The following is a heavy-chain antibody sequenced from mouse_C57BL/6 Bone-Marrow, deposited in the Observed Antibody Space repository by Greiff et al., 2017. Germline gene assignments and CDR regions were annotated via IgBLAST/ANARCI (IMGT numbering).Heavy chain of an antibody. Sequence: VQLQQPGAELVKPGASVKLSCKASGYTFTNYWMHWVKQRPGQGLEWIGMMHPNGGSPDYNEQFKSEATLSVDKSSRTSYMELSSLTSEASAVYYCARSYDYDDYTMDYWGQGTSVTVSS. CDR2: MHPNGGSP. J-gene: IGHJ4*01. V-gene: IGHV1-64*01. CDR1: GYTFTNYW. D-gene: IGHD2-4*01. CDR3: ARSYDYDDYTMDY.